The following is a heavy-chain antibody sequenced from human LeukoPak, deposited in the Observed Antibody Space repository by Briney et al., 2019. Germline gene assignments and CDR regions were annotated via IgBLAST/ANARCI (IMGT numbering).Heavy chain of an antibody. CDR2: IYYSGST. D-gene: IGHD3-3*01. Sequence: SETLSLTCTVSGGSISSYYWSWIRQPPGKGLEWIGYIYYSGSTNYNHSLKSRVTISVDTSKNQFSLKLSSVTAADTAVYYCAGGITIFEVVIEAFDIWGQGTMVTVSS. V-gene: IGHV4-59*01. J-gene: IGHJ3*02. CDR1: GGSISSYY. CDR3: AGGITIFEVVIEAFDI.